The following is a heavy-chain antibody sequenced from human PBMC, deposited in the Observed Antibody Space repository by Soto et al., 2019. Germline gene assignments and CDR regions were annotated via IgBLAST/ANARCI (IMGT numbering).Heavy chain of an antibody. V-gene: IGHV3-9*01. CDR3: AKDHKYSGSLEYFQH. CDR2: ISWNSGSI. CDR1: GFTFDDYA. D-gene: IGHD1-26*01. Sequence: GGSLRLSCAASGFTFDDYAMHWVRQAPGKGLEWVSGISWNSGSIGYADSVKGRFTISRDNAKNSLYLQMNSLRAEDTALYYCAKDHKYSGSLEYFQHWGQGTLVTVSS. J-gene: IGHJ1*01.